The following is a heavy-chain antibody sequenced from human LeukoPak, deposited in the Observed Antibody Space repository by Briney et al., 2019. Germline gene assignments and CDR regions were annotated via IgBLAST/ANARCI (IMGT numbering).Heavy chain of an antibody. V-gene: IGHV3-53*01. D-gene: IGHD2-2*01. CDR2: IYSGGNT. CDR3: ASGARRTSCLDY. Sequence: PGGSLRLSCAASGFTVSSNYMSWVRQAPGKGLEWVSVIYSGGNTYYADSVKGRFTISRDNSKNTLYLQMNSLRAEDTAVYYCASGARRTSCLDYWGQGTRVTVSS. CDR1: GFTVSSNY. J-gene: IGHJ4*02.